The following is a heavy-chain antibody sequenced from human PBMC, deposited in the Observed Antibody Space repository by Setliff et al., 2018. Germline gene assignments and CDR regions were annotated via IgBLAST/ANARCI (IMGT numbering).Heavy chain of an antibody. J-gene: IGHJ1*01. D-gene: IGHD1-1*01. Sequence: VSCKASGYAFTNYYIHWVRQAPGQGLEWMGLINPSGGTTTYAQKFLGRLTMTSDTSAGTVSMELSGLTSDDTAVCYCARELAINGFDIWGQGTLVTVSS. V-gene: IGHV1-46*01. CDR2: INPSGGTT. CDR1: GYAFTNYY. CDR3: ARELAINGFDI.